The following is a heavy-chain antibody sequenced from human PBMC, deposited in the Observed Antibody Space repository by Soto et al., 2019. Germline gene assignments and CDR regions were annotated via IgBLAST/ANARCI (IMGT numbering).Heavy chain of an antibody. CDR3: ARDVDTFYFDY. V-gene: IGHV4-30-2*01. CDR1: GGSISSGGYS. CDR2: IYHSGST. D-gene: IGHD5-18*01. J-gene: IGHJ4*02. Sequence: SETLSLTCAVSGGSISSGGYSWSWIRQPPGKGLEWIGYIYHSGSTYYNPSLRSRVTISVDRSKNQFSLKLSSVTAADTAVYYCARDVDTFYFDYWGQGTLVTVSS.